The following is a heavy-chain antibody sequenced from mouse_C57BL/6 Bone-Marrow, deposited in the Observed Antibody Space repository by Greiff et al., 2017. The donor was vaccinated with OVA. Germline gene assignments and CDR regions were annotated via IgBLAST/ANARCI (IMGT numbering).Heavy chain of an antibody. J-gene: IGHJ2*01. D-gene: IGHD2-4*01. V-gene: IGHV2-4*01. Sequence: VQLQQSGPGLVQPSQSLSITCTVSGFSLTSYGVHWVRQPPGKGLEWLGVIWSGGSTDYNAAFISRLSISKDNSKSQVFYKMNSLQADDTAINYCAKNGGDYDDFDYWGQGTTLTVSA. CDR3: AKNGGDYDDFDY. CDR1: GFSLTSYG. CDR2: IWSGGST.